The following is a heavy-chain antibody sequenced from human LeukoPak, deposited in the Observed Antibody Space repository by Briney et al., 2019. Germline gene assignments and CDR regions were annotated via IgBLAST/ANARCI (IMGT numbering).Heavy chain of an antibody. CDR3: AADNIIFLVAAAGTRAFDI. CDR2: IVVGSGNT. CDR1: GFTFTSSA. D-gene: IGHD6-13*01. V-gene: IGHV1-58*02. J-gene: IGHJ3*02. Sequence: GASVKVSSKASGFTFTSSAMQWVRQARGQRLEWIGWIVVGSGNTNYAQKFQERVTITTDMSTSTAYLELSSLRSEDTAVYYCAADNIIFLVAAAGTRAFDIWGQGTMVTVSS.